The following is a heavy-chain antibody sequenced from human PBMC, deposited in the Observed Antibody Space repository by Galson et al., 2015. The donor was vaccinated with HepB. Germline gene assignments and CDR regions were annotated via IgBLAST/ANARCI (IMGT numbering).Heavy chain of an antibody. CDR2: INPSGGST. Sequence: SVKVSCKASGYTFTSYYMHWVRQAPGQGLEWMGIINPSGGSTSYAQKFQGRVTMTRDTSTSTVYMELSSLRSEDTAVYYCAREALTTVTDYYFDYWGQGTLVTVSS. J-gene: IGHJ4*02. CDR1: GYTFTSYY. V-gene: IGHV1-46*03. CDR3: AREALTTVTDYYFDY. D-gene: IGHD4-17*01.